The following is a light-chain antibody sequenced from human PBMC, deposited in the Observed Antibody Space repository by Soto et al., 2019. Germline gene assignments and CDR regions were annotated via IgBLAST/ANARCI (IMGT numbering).Light chain of an antibody. Sequence: IQLTRSPSFLSSSVGDRVTITFRASQGIAGSLAWYQQKPGKPPKLLIYAESTLQSGVPSRFSGSGSGTRGTLTISSLQPEDFATYYCQQVKSYPRTFGGGTKVDIK. CDR1: QGIAGS. V-gene: IGKV1-9*01. CDR2: AES. CDR3: QQVKSYPRT. J-gene: IGKJ4*01.